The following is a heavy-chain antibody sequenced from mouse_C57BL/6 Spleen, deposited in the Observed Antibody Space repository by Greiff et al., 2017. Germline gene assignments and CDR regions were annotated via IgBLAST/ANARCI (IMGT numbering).Heavy chain of an antibody. Sequence: VQLKQSGPVLVKPGPSVKISCKASGFTFTDYYMHWVKQSHGRSLEWIGLVYPYNGGTSYNQKFKGKATLTVDTSSSTAYMELNSLTSEDSAVDYCAMTGYSNYEGYAMDYWGQGTSVTVSS. CDR1: GFTFTDYY. CDR3: AMTGYSNYEGYAMDY. J-gene: IGHJ4*01. CDR2: VYPYNGGT. V-gene: IGHV1-36*01. D-gene: IGHD2-5*01.